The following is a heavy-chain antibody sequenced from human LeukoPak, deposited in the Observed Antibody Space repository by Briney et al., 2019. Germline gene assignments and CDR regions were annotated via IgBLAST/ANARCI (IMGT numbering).Heavy chain of an antibody. CDR2: IIPIFGTA. D-gene: IGHD5-24*01. CDR1: GGTFSSYA. J-gene: IGHJ4*02. Sequence: ASVKVSCKASGGTFSSYAISWVRQARGQGLEGMGGIIPIFGTANYAQKFQGRVTITADESTSTAYMELSSLRSEDTAVYYCASGRDLYYFDYWGQGTLVTVSS. CDR3: ASGRDLYYFDY. V-gene: IGHV1-69*13.